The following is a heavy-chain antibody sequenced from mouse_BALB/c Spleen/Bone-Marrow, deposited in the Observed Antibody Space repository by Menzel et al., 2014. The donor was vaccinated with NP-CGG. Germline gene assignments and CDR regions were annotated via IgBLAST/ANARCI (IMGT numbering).Heavy chain of an antibody. CDR3: ARRGYDNSYWYFGV. J-gene: IGHJ1*01. CDR2: ISTGGSQT. Sequence: EVQLVESGGGLVKPGGSLKLSCAASGFTFSSYGMSWVRQTPDKRLEWVATISTGGSQTYYTDSVKGRFTISRDNAKNTLYLQMSSLKSEDSAIYYCARRGYDNSYWYFGVWGAGTTVTVSS. D-gene: IGHD2-3*01. CDR1: GFTFSSYG. V-gene: IGHV5-6*03.